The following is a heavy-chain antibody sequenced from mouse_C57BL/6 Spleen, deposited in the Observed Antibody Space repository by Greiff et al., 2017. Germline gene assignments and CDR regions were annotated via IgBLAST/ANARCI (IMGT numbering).Heavy chain of an antibody. CDR1: GYSITSGYY. CDR3: AYVYYAMDY. Sequence: EVQLQQSGPGLVKPSQSLSLTCSVTGYSITSGYYWNWIRQFPGNKLEWMGYISYDGSNNYNPSLKNRISITRDTSKNQFFLKLNSVTTEDTATYYCAYVYYAMDYWGQGTSVTVSS. J-gene: IGHJ4*01. D-gene: IGHD1-1*01. V-gene: IGHV3-6*01. CDR2: ISYDGSN.